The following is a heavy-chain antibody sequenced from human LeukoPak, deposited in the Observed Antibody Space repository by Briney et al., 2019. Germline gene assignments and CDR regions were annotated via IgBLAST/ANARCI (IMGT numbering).Heavy chain of an antibody. CDR2: IKQDGGEK. CDR1: GFTFTDSW. D-gene: IGHD2-2*01. V-gene: IGHV3-7*01. Sequence: PGGSLRLSCVVSGFTFTDSWMTWVRQAPGKGLEWVANIKQDGGEKHYVDSVKGRFTISRDNAKNSLYLQMNSLRAEDTAVYYCARDYMYQADLWGQGTLVTVSS. J-gene: IGHJ5*02. CDR3: ARDYMYQADL.